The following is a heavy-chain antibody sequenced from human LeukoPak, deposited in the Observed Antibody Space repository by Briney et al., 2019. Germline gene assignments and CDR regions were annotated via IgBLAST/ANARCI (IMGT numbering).Heavy chain of an antibody. CDR1: GYTFTGDY. CDR3: ARRYCSGGSCYSDY. V-gene: IGHV1-2*02. CDR2: INPNSGGT. J-gene: IGHJ4*02. D-gene: IGHD2-15*01. Sequence: SVKVSCKAAGYTFTGDYMYWVRQAPGQGLEWMGWINPNSGGTNYAQKFQGRVTMTRDTSISTAYMELSRLRSDDTAVYYCARRYCSGGSCYSDYWGQGTMVTVSS.